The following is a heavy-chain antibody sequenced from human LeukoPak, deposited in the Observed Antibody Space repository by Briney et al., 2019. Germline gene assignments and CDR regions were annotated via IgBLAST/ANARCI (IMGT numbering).Heavy chain of an antibody. CDR1: GFTFSSYG. CDR3: AKAVHYDTLAGPGRDHYYYYGMDV. D-gene: IGHD3-9*01. V-gene: IGHV3-30*18. J-gene: IGHJ6*02. CDR2: TSHDGSNR. Sequence: PGGSLRLSCAASGFTFSSYGMHWVRQAPGKGLEWVAVTSHDGSNRYYSDSVKGRFTISRDNSKNTLYLQMNSLRAEDTAVYYCAKAVHYDTLAGPGRDHYYYYGMDVWGQGTTVTVSS.